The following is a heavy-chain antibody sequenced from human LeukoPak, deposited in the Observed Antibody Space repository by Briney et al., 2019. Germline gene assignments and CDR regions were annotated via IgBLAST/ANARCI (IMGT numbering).Heavy chain of an antibody. CDR1: GFTFSSYA. D-gene: IGHD2-21*01. J-gene: IGHJ5*02. CDR3: AKDMGDTALQNFFDP. V-gene: IGHV3-33*06. Sequence: GRSPTLSCAASGFTFSSYAMHWVRQAPGKGLEWVAVIWHDGSDKYYIDSVKGRFTISRDNSKNTLYLQMNSLRAEDTAVYYCAKDMGDTALQNFFDPWGQGTLVTVSS. CDR2: IWHDGSDK.